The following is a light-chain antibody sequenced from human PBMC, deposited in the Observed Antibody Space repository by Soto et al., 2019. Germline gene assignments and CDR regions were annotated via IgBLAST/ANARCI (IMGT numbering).Light chain of an antibody. Sequence: EIVLTQSPATLSLSPGERATLSCRASQSVSRNLAWFQQKPGQAPRLLIYDASNRAAGIPARFSGSGSGTDFPLTISSLEPEDFAVYYCQHRGKWPITFGQGTRLEIK. CDR1: QSVSRN. J-gene: IGKJ5*01. CDR3: QHRGKWPIT. CDR2: DAS. V-gene: IGKV3-11*01.